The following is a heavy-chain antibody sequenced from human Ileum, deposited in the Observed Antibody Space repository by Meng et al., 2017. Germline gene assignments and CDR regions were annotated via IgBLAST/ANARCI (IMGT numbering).Heavy chain of an antibody. Sequence: QVQLQQLGAGLLKPSETLSLTCAFYGGSFSGYYWSWIRQPPGKGLEWIGEINHSGSTNYNPSLKSRVTISVDTSKNQFSLKLSSVTAADTAVYYCARGGGRYGPDFDYWGQGTLVTVSS. J-gene: IGHJ4*02. CDR1: GGSFSGYY. CDR3: ARGGGRYGPDFDY. V-gene: IGHV4-34*01. D-gene: IGHD3-16*01. CDR2: INHSGST.